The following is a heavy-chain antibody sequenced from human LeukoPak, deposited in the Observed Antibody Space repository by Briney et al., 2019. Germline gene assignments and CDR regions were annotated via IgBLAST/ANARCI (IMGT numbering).Heavy chain of an antibody. CDR2: ISSSGGNI. V-gene: IGHV3-11*01. J-gene: IGHJ4*02. CDR1: GFDLSDYY. CDR3: ARRRDYFGY. Sequence: GGSLRLSCVVSGFDLSDYYMSWIRQAPGKGLEWISYISSSGGNIYFADAVKGRFTMSRDNARGSLYLQMNSLRADDTAIYYCARRRDYFGYWGQGTLVTVSS.